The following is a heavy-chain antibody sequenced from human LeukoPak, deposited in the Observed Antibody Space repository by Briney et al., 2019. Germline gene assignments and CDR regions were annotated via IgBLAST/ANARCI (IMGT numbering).Heavy chain of an antibody. CDR2: IYYSGST. D-gene: IGHD2-15*01. J-gene: IGHJ4*02. Sequence: SETLSLTCTVSGGSISSYYWSWIRQPPGKGLEWIGYIYYSGSTNYNPSLKSRVTISVDTSKNQFSLNLNSVTAADTAVYYCARVHCSGGSCYSGSYWGQGTLVTVSS. CDR1: GGSISSYY. CDR3: ARVHCSGGSCYSGSY. V-gene: IGHV4-59*08.